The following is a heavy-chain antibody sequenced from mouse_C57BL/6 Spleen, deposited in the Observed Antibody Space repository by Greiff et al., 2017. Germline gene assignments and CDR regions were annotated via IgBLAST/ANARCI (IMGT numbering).Heavy chain of an antibody. CDR2: ISSGGSYT. V-gene: IGHV5-6*01. CDR1: GFTFSSYG. J-gene: IGHJ4*01. Sequence: EVQLLESGGDLVKPGGSLKLSCAASGFTFSSYGMSWVRQTPDKRLEWVATISSGGSYTYYPDSVKGRFTISRDNAKNTLYLQMSSLKSEDTAMYYCARQEGSYYSNYDAMDYWGQGTSVTVSS. CDR3: ARQEGSYYSNYDAMDY. D-gene: IGHD2-5*01.